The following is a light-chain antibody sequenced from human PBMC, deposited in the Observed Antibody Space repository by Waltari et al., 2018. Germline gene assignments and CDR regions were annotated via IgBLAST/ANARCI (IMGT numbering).Light chain of an antibody. CDR3: SSYTSSSTVV. V-gene: IGLV2-14*01. CDR1: SSDVGDNNY. Sequence: QSALTQPASVSGSPGQSIPISCTGTSSDVGDNNYVSWYQQHPGKAPKLMIYEVSKRPSGVSNRFSGSKSGNTASLTISGLQAEDEADYYCSSYTSSSTVVFGGGTQLTVL. J-gene: IGLJ2*01. CDR2: EVS.